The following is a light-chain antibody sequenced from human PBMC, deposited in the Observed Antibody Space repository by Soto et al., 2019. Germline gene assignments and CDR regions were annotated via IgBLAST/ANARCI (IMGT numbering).Light chain of an antibody. V-gene: IGKV4-1*01. J-gene: IGKJ1*01. CDR3: QQYYAIPRT. CDR1: QSVLDRSNNKNY. CDR2: WAS. Sequence: DIVMTQSPDSLAVSLGERAIINCKSSQSVLDRSNNKNYLTWYQQKPGQPPKPLIYWASTREFGVPDRFSGSRPGTDFSLTISSLQAEDVALYYCQQYYAIPRTFGQGTKVEIK.